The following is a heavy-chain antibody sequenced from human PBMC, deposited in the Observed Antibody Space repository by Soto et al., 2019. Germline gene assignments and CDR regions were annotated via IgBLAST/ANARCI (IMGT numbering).Heavy chain of an antibody. J-gene: IGHJ6*02. D-gene: IGHD3-22*01. CDR2: IYHSGST. Sequence: QVQLQESGPGLVKPSGTLSLTCAVSGGSISSSNWWSWVRQPPGKGLEWIGEIYHSGSTNYNPSLKSRVTISVDKSKNQFSLKLSSVTAADTAVYYCATARNYYDSSGYHYYYYGMDVWGQGTTVTVSS. V-gene: IGHV4-4*02. CDR3: ATARNYYDSSGYHYYYYGMDV. CDR1: GGSISSSNW.